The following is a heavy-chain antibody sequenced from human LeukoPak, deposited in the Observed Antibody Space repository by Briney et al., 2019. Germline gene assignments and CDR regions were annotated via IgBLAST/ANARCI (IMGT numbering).Heavy chain of an antibody. J-gene: IGHJ5*02. CDR2: IYSGGTT. V-gene: IGHV3-53*01. CDR1: GFTVSDNY. CDR3: ASSTMVRGVTGP. D-gene: IGHD3-10*01. Sequence: GGSLRLSCAASGFTVSDNYMTWVRQAPGKGLEWVSIIYSGGTTYYADSVKGRFTISRDNSKNTLYLQMNSLRAEDTAVYYCASSTMVRGVTGPWGQGTLVTVSS.